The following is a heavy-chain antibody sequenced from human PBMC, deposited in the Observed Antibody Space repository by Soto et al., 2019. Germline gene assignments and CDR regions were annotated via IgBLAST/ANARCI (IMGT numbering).Heavy chain of an antibody. D-gene: IGHD3-10*01. J-gene: IGHJ4*02. CDR1: GGTFSSYA. CDR3: ARGIRGYYGSGSYFMEWDN. Sequence: QVQLVQSGAEVKKPGSSVKVSCKASGGTFSSYAISWVRQAPGQGLEWMGGIIPIFGTANYAQKFQGRVTITADESTCTAYMELSSLSSEDMAVCYCARGIRGYYGSGSYFMEWDNWGQGTLVTVSS. V-gene: IGHV1-69*01. CDR2: IIPIFGTA.